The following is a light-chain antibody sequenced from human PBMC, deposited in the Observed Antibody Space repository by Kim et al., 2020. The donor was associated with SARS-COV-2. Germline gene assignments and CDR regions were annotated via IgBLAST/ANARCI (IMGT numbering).Light chain of an antibody. CDR2: GAS. CDR1: QSVSSSN. J-gene: IGKJ1*01. Sequence: LSPGERATLSCRASQSVSSSNLAWYQQKPGQAPRLLIYGASSRATGIPDRFSGSGSGTDFTLTISRLEPEDSAVYYCQQYGTSRTFGQGTKVDIK. CDR3: QQYGTSRT. V-gene: IGKV3-20*01.